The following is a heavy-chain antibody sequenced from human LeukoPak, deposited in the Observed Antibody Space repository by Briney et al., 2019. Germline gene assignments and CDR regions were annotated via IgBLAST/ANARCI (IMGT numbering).Heavy chain of an antibody. Sequence: SQTLSLTCAVSGGSISSGGYSWSWIRRPPGKGLEWIGYIYHSGSTYYNPSLKSRVTISVDRSKNQFSLKLSSVTAADTAVYYCASSPPDYWGQGTLVTVSS. CDR2: IYHSGST. V-gene: IGHV4-30-2*01. J-gene: IGHJ4*02. CDR3: ASSPPDY. CDR1: GGSISSGGYS.